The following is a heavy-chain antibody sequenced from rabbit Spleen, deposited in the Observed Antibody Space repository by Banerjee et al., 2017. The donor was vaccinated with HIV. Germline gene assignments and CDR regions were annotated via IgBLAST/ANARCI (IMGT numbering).Heavy chain of an antibody. J-gene: IGHJ4*01. D-gene: IGHD4-2*01. CDR2: IDVSRSGST. V-gene: IGHV1S45*01. Sequence: QEQLEESGGGLVKPGASLTLTCKASGLDLSNSYWICWVRQAPGKGLEWIACIDVSRSGSTYYASWAKGRLTISKTSSTTVTLQMTSLTAADTAIYFCARDAAGREDFNLWGPGTLVTVS. CDR1: GLDLSNSYW. CDR3: ARDAAGREDFNL.